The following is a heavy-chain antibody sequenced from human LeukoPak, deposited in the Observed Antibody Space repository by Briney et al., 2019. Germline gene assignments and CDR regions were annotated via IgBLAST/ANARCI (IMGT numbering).Heavy chain of an antibody. Sequence: GSLRLSCAAPGFTVSSNYMSWIRQPPGKGLEWIGEINHSGSTNYNPSLKSRVTISVDTSKNRFSLKLSSVTAADTAVYYCARGWYSSSWWVGPFDYWGQGTLVTVSS. CDR1: GFTVSSNY. D-gene: IGHD6-13*01. CDR2: INHSGST. V-gene: IGHV4-34*08. CDR3: ARGWYSSSWWVGPFDY. J-gene: IGHJ4*02.